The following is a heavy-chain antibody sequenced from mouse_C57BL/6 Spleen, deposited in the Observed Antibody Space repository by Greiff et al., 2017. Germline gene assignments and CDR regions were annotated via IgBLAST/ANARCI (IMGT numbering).Heavy chain of an antibody. Sequence: VKLQESGAELVKPGASVKLSCKASGYTFTEYTIHWVKQRSGQGLEWIGWFYPGSGSIKYNEKFKDKATLTADKSSSTVYMELSRLTSEDSAVYFCARHEEDYGSSYYAMDYWGQGTSVTVSS. CDR3: ARHEEDYGSSYYAMDY. CDR1: GYTFTEYT. V-gene: IGHV1-62-2*01. D-gene: IGHD1-1*01. J-gene: IGHJ4*01. CDR2: FYPGSGSI.